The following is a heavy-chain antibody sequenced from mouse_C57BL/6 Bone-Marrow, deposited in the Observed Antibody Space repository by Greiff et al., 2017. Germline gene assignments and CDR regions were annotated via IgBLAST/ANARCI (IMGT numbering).Heavy chain of an antibody. CDR3: AGTGKGED. CDR1: GYTFTSYW. V-gene: IGHV1-61*01. J-gene: IGHJ2*01. D-gene: IGHD4-1*01. CDR2: IYPSDSET. Sequence: VQLQQPGAELVRPGSSVKLSCKASGYTFTSYWMDWVKQRPGQGLEWIGNIYPSDSETHYNQKFKDKATLTVDKSSSTAYMQLSSLTSEDSAVYYCAGTGKGEDWGQGTTLTVSS.